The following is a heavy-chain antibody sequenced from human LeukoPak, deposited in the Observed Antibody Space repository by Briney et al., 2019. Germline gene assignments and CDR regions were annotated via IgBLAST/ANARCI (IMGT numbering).Heavy chain of an antibody. CDR1: GFTFTIYG. CDR2: ISYDGSNK. D-gene: IGHD5-12*01. Sequence: GGSLRLSCAASGFTFTIYGMHWVRQAPGKGLEWMAVISYDGSNKYYADSVKGRFTIPRDNSKNTVYLQMNSLRAEDTAVYHCAKGGLGLDYWGQGTLVTVSS. V-gene: IGHV3-30*18. J-gene: IGHJ4*02. CDR3: AKGGLGLDY.